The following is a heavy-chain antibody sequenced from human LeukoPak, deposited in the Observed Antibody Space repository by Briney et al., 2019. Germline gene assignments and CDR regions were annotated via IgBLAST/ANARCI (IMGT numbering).Heavy chain of an antibody. J-gene: IGHJ4*02. V-gene: IGHV1-2*02. CDR3: AGVLLHESVDY. CDR2: INHNSGGT. Sequence: ASVTVSCKASGYILTDYLIHWLRPATGQGLEWMGWINHNSGGTDYVQSFQDRVTMTRHTSITRDYMEVSGLRSDDTALYYCAGVLLHESVDYWGQGTLVTVSS. CDR1: GYILTDYL.